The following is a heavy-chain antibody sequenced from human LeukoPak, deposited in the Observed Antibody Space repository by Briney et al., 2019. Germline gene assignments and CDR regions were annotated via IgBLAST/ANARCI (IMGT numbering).Heavy chain of an antibody. CDR2: IWYDGSNK. Sequence: GGSLRLSCAASGFTFSSYAMSWVRQAPGKGLEWVALIWYDGSNKYYADSVRGRFTISRDNSKNTLYLQMKSLRVEDTAVYYCARAGVGAIYYFDYWGQGTLVTVSS. CDR3: ARAGVGAIYYFDY. CDR1: GFTFSSYA. D-gene: IGHD1-26*01. J-gene: IGHJ4*02. V-gene: IGHV3-33*08.